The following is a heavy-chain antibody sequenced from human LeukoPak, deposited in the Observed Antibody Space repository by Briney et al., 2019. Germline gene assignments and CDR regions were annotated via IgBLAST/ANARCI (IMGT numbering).Heavy chain of an antibody. D-gene: IGHD6-25*01. CDR2: ISSISNYI. CDR1: GFTFTSYN. Sequence: GGSLRLSCAASGFTFTSYNMDWVRQAPGQGLEWLSSISSISNYIYYAESVKGRFTISRDNAKNLLYLQMDGLRAEDMAIYYCARGGLQSQRLDLLDSWGQGVLVTVSS. J-gene: IGHJ4*02. CDR3: ARGGLQSQRLDLLDS. V-gene: IGHV3-21*01.